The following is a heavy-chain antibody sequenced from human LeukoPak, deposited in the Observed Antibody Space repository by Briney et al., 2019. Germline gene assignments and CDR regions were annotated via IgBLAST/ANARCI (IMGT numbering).Heavy chain of an antibody. CDR2: ISGNGRSI. Sequence: PGGSLRLSCAASEFTFTNYAMSWVRQAPGKGLEWVSAISGNGRSIFYADSVKGRFTISRDNSKNTLYLQMNSLRAEDTAVYYCARGPWGTMGDYWGQGTLVTVSS. CDR1: EFTFTNYA. V-gene: IGHV3-23*01. CDR3: ARGPWGTMGDY. D-gene: IGHD2-2*01. J-gene: IGHJ4*02.